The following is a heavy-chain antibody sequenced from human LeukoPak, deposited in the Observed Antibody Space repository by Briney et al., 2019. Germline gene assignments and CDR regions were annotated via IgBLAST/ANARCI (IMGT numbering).Heavy chain of an antibody. CDR3: AKDSRSSGWYNWFDP. Sequence: GGSLRLSCGVSGFTFSSYGMSWVRQAPGKGLEWVSAISGSGGNTYYADSVKGRFTISRDNSKNTLYLQMNSLRAEDTAVYYCAKDSRSSGWYNWFDPWGQGTLVTVSS. CDR1: GFTFSSYG. J-gene: IGHJ5*02. V-gene: IGHV3-23*01. D-gene: IGHD6-19*01. CDR2: ISGSGGNT.